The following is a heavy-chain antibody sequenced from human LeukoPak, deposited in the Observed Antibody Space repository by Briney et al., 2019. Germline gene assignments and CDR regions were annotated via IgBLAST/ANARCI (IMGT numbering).Heavy chain of an antibody. J-gene: IGHJ4*02. D-gene: IGHD6-19*01. CDR1: GLTLIDYD. CDR3: ARGGIQVSGIDEFDY. Sequence: GGSQRLSCAASGLTLIDYDMHWVRQVIGKGLEWVSAIGIRGDTHYSGSVKGRFTISRENAESSLYLQMNSLRAEDTAVYYCARGGIQVSGIDEFDYWGQGTLVTVSS. V-gene: IGHV3-13*01. CDR2: IGIRGDT.